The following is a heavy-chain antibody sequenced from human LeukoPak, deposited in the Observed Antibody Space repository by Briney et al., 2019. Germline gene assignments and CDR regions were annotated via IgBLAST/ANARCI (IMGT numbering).Heavy chain of an antibody. CDR2: IYHSGST. D-gene: IGHD3-10*01. CDR1: GYSISSGYY. J-gene: IGHJ4*02. V-gene: IGHV4-38-2*02. Sequence: SETLSLTCTVSGYSISSGYYWGWIRQPPGKGLEWIGSIYHSGSTYYNPSLKSRVTISVDTSKNQFSLKLSSVTALDTAVYYCARTPLWFGELSPYYFDYWGQGTLVTVSS. CDR3: ARTPLWFGELSPYYFDY.